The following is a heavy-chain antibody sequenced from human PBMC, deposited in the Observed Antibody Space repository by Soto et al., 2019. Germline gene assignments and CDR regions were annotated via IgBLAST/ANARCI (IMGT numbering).Heavy chain of an antibody. CDR3: ARDRLRYNWNDFPYYYYGMDV. V-gene: IGHV3-30-3*01. D-gene: IGHD1-1*01. CDR2: ISYDGSNK. CDR1: GFTFSSYA. J-gene: IGHJ6*02. Sequence: QVQLVESGGGVVQPGRSLRLSCAASGFTFSSYAMHWVRQAPGKGLEWVAVISYDGSNKYYADSVKGRFTISRDNSKNTLYLQMNSLRAADTAVYYCARDRLRYNWNDFPYYYYGMDVWGHGTTVTVSS.